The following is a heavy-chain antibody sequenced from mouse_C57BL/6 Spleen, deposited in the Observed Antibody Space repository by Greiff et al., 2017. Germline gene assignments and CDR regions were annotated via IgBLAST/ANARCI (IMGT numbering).Heavy chain of an antibody. CDR1: GYTFTSYW. CDR2: IYPGSGST. V-gene: IGHV1-55*01. CDR3: ARGTFYYDPMDY. D-gene: IGHD2-4*01. Sequence: QVQLQQPGAELVKPGASVKMSCKASGYTFTSYWITWVKQRPGQGLEWIGDIYPGSGSTNYNEKFKSKATLTVDTSSSTAYMQLSSLTSEDSAVYYCARGTFYYDPMDYWGQGTSVTVSS. J-gene: IGHJ4*01.